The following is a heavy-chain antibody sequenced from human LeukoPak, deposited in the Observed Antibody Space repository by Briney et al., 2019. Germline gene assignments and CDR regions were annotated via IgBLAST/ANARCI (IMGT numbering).Heavy chain of an antibody. Sequence: ASVKVCCKASGYTFTGYYMHWGGQAPGQGVEWMGWINPNSGGTNYAQKFQVRVTMTRDTAISTAYMEPSSLRSDDTAVYYSARFPVRYSSSSSWGQGPLVTVSS. CDR1: GYTFTGYY. CDR2: INPNSGGT. V-gene: IGHV1-2*02. CDR3: ARFPVRYSSSSS. J-gene: IGHJ4*02. D-gene: IGHD6-6*01.